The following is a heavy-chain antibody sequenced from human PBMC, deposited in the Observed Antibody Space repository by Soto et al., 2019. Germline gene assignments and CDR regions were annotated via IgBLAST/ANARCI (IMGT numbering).Heavy chain of an antibody. CDR3: AHRSAPVRGESLFDP. CDR2: IYWDDDK. J-gene: IGHJ5*02. CDR1: GFSLSTSGVG. Sequence: QITLKESGPTLVKPTQTLTLTCTFSGFSLSTSGVGVGWIRQPPGKALEWLALIYWDDDKRYSPSLKSRLTIXXDXSXNQVVLTMTNMDPVDTATYYCAHRSAPVRGESLFDPWGQGTLVTVSS. D-gene: IGHD3-10*01. V-gene: IGHV2-5*02.